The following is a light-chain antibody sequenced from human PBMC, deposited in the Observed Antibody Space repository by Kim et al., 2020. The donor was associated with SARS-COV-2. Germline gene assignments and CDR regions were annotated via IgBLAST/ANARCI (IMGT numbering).Light chain of an antibody. CDR3: NSRDSSGNHVV. Sequence: ALGQEVRITCHGDSLRSYYASWYQQKPGQAPGLVVYGKKNRPSGIPDRFSGSSSENTDSLTITGAQAKDEADYYCNSRDSSGNHVVFGGGTKLTVL. CDR1: SLRSYY. V-gene: IGLV3-19*01. J-gene: IGLJ2*01. CDR2: GKK.